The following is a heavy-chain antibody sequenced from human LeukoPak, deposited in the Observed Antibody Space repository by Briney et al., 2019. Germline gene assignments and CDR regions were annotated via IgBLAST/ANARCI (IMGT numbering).Heavy chain of an antibody. D-gene: IGHD3-10*01. CDR3: ARDRGNWIDP. Sequence: SQTLSLTCDISGDSVSSNSAAWNWSRQSPSRGLEWLGRTYYRSKWYNDSAVSVKGRITINPDTSRNQFSLHLNSVTPEDTAVYYCARDRGNWIDPWGQGTLVTVYS. J-gene: IGHJ5*02. V-gene: IGHV6-1*01. CDR2: TYYRSKWYN. CDR1: GDSVSSNSAA.